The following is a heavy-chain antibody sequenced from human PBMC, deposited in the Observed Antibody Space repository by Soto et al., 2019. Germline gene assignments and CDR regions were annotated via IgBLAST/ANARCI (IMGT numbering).Heavy chain of an antibody. CDR3: ARYDGRY. D-gene: IGHD3-16*01. CDR2: MYYSGST. V-gene: IGHV4-59*08. CDR1: GASIRSEY. J-gene: IGHJ4*02. Sequence: SETLSLTCSVSGASIRSEYWSWIRQPPGKGLEWIGYMYYSGSTNYNPSLKSRVTISVDTSNNQFSLKLSSVTAADTAVYYCARYDGRYWGQGTLVTVSS.